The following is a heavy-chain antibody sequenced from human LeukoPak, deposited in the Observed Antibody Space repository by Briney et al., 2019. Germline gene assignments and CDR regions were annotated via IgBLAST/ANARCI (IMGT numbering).Heavy chain of an antibody. CDR3: ARGSPYQK. CDR2: INHGGSS. D-gene: IGHD2-15*01. Sequence: PSETLSLTCTVSGGSISSTTYYWGWIRQPPGKGLDYIASINHGGSSYYNPSLKSRVTISVDTSKNQFSLKLTSVTAADTAVYYCARGSPYQKWGQGTLVTVSS. CDR1: GGSISSTTYY. V-gene: IGHV4-39*01. J-gene: IGHJ4*02.